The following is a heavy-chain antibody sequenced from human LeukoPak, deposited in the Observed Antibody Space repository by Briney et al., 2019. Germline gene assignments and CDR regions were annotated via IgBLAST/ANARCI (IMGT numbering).Heavy chain of an antibody. D-gene: IGHD5-24*01. J-gene: IGHJ4*02. CDR1: GGTFSSYA. Sequence: ASVKVSCKASGGTFSSYAISWVRQAPGQGLEWMGGIVPIFGTANYAQKFQGRVTITADESTSTAYMELSSLRSEDTAVYYCARVMTDGYDYVMWDYWGQGTLVTVSS. CDR3: ARVMTDGYDYVMWDY. V-gene: IGHV1-69*13. CDR2: IVPIFGTA.